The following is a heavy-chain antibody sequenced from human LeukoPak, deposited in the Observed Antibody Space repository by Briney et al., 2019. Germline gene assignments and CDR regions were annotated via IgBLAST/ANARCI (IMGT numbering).Heavy chain of an antibody. CDR1: GGSFSGYY. CDR3: AREPRGYSYGSGIDY. V-gene: IGHV4-34*01. Sequence: SETLSLTCAVYGGSFSGYYWSWIRQPPGKGLKWIGKFNHSGSTNYNPSLKSRVTISVDTSKNQFSLKLSSVTAADTAVYYCAREPRGYSYGSGIDYWGQGTLVTVSS. CDR2: FNHSGST. J-gene: IGHJ4*02. D-gene: IGHD5-18*01.